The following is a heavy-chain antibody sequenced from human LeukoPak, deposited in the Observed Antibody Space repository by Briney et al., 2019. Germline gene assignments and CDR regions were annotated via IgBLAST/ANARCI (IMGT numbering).Heavy chain of an antibody. CDR1: GSSFTSYW. CDR2: IYPVDSDT. CDR3: ARQRYCSSTSCQSYYYYGMDV. V-gene: IGHV5-51*01. J-gene: IGHJ6*02. D-gene: IGHD2-2*01. Sequence: GESLKISCKGSGSSFTSYWIGWVRQMPGKGLEWMGIIYPVDSDTRYSPSSQGQVTISADKSISTAYLQWSSLKASDTAMYYCARQRYCSSTSCQSYYYYGMDVWGQGTTVTVSS.